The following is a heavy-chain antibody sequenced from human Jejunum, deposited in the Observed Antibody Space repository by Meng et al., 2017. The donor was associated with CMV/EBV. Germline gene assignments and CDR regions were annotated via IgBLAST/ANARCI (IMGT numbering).Heavy chain of an antibody. Sequence: TTGERVASMRQPPGKALVWRAVIYWDNDKRYSPSLRNRLTISKDTSKIQVILKMSNMDPIDTATYYCAHRSPGYISGWNQGLFDHWGQGTLVTVSS. D-gene: IGHD6-19*01. V-gene: IGHV2-5*02. J-gene: IGHJ4*02. CDR1: TTGER. CDR2: IYWDNDK. CDR3: AHRSPGYISGWNQGLFDH.